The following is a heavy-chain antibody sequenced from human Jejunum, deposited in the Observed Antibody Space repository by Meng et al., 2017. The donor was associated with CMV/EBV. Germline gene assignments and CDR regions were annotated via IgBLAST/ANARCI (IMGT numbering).Heavy chain of an antibody. Sequence: QVQLQASGPGLGKPSGTLSLTCSVSGASVSTYYWSWIRQPPGKGLEWIGYIYNSGGTYYNPSLKSRVTISIDTSKNQFSLKLNSVTAADTAVYYCVRHGDCSSGSCFYHWFDPWGQGSLVTVSS. CDR1: GASVSTYY. CDR2: IYNSGGT. J-gene: IGHJ5*02. D-gene: IGHD2-15*01. CDR3: VRHGDCSSGSCFYHWFDP. V-gene: IGHV4-59*02.